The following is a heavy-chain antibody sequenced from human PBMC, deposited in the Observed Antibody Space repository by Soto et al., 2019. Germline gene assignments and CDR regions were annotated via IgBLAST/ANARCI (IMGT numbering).Heavy chain of an antibody. CDR1: GFTFSSYA. CDR3: ARDGLLSFGDVLKVHYIDV. J-gene: IGHJ6*03. CDR2: ISGSGGST. D-gene: IGHD3-10*01. V-gene: IGHV3-23*01. Sequence: GGSLRLSCAASGFTFSSYAMSWVRQAPGKGLEWVSAISGSGGSTYYADSVKGRFTISRDNAKNSLYLQMNSLRAEDTAVYYCARDGLLSFGDVLKVHYIDVWGKGTTVTVSS.